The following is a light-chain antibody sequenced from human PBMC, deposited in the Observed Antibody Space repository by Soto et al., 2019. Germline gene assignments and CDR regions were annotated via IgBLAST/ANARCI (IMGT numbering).Light chain of an antibody. CDR2: AAS. V-gene: IGKV1-39*01. CDR1: QSINKY. CDR3: PQSYSSPLYT. J-gene: IGKJ2*01. Sequence: DIQMTQSPSSLSASVGDRVTITCRASQSINKYLNWYQQKPGTAPKLLIYAASSLQSGVPSRFSGSGSGTDFILTISSLQPEDFATYYCPQSYSSPLYTFGQGTKLGMK.